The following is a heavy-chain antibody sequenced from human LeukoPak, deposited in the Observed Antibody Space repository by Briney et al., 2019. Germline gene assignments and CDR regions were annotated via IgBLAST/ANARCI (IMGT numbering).Heavy chain of an antibody. V-gene: IGHV3-23*01. CDR1: GITLSNYG. Sequence: GGSLRLSCAVSGITLSNYGMTWVRQAPGKGLEWVAGISDTGGRTNYADSVKGRFTISRDNAKNSLYLQVNSLRAEDTAIYYCAREGGTHSGNSRLDYWGQGTLVTVSS. CDR3: AREGGTHSGNSRLDY. D-gene: IGHD4-23*01. CDR2: ISDTGGRT. J-gene: IGHJ4*02.